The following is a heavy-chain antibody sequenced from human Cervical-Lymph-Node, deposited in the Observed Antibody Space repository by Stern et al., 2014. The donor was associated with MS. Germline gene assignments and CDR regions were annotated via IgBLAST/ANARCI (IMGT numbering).Heavy chain of an antibody. CDR2: INPSGGRT. V-gene: IGHV1-46*01. J-gene: IGHJ5*02. Sequence: VQLVQSGAEVKKPGASVNVSCKASGYTFTHYHIHWVRQAPGQGLEWMAMINPSGGRTTYGQKFHGRLTVTRDKSTSTVYMELRSLRSDDTALYYCARDMVDADKWFDPWGQGTLVTVSS. D-gene: IGHD2-15*01. CDR3: ARDMVDADKWFDP. CDR1: GYTFTHYH.